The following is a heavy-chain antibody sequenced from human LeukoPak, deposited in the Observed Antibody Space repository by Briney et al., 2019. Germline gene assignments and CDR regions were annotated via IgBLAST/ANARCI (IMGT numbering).Heavy chain of an antibody. CDR1: GGSISRYY. CDR3: AKSNAWDWFDP. J-gene: IGHJ5*02. D-gene: IGHD4-11*01. V-gene: IGHV4-59*12. CDR2: IYYTGNT. Sequence: PSETLSLTCTVSGGSISRYYWSWIRQPPGKGLEWIGEIYYTGNTNYNPSLKSRVTISVDKSNNQFSLNLSSVTAADTAVYYCAKSNAWDWFDPWGQGTLVTVSS.